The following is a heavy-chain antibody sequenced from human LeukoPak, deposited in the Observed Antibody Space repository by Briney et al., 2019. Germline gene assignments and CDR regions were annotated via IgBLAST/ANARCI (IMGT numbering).Heavy chain of an antibody. V-gene: IGHV1-2*02. CDR2: INSNSGSA. D-gene: IGHD4-11*01. CDR1: VYTYTGYY. Sequence: GASVKLSRKFSVYTYTGYYLHWVRQAPAKAFEGMGYINSNSGSAKAAHKFQDRVTMTSDTSIDTAYIELTRLTSDDTALYYCARAVYSASPPDLWGRGTLVTVSS. CDR3: ARAVYSASPPDL. J-gene: IGHJ2*01.